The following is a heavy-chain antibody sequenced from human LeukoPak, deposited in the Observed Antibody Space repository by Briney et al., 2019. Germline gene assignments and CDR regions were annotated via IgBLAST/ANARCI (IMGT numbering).Heavy chain of an antibody. J-gene: IGHJ4*02. CDR1: GFTFSSYT. Sequence: GGSLRLSCAASGFTFSSYTVNWIRQAPGKGLEWVSSISGSSYYIYYADSVRGRFTISRDNAKNSAYLQMNSLRAEDTAVYYCAKGEDIVATIANSGCDYWGQGTLVTVSS. D-gene: IGHD5-12*01. CDR2: ISGSSYYI. CDR3: AKGEDIVATIANSGCDY. V-gene: IGHV3-21*01.